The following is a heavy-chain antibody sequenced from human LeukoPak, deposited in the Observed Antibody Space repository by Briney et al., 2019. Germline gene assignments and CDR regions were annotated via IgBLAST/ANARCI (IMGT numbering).Heavy chain of an antibody. J-gene: IGHJ4*02. Sequence: GGSLRLSCAVSEFTFSSYWMTWVRQAPGKGLEWVANIKQDGSEKYYVDSVKGRFTISRDNAKNSPYLQMNSLRAEDTAVYYCARGFYGSGSYYRSFFDYWGQGTLVTVSS. CDR2: IKQDGSEK. CDR1: EFTFSSYW. D-gene: IGHD3-10*01. CDR3: ARGFYGSGSYYRSFFDY. V-gene: IGHV3-7*01.